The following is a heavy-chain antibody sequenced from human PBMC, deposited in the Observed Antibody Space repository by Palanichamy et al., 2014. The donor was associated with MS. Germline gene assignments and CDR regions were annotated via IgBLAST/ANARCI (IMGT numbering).Heavy chain of an antibody. CDR1: GGSISSTSYY. Sequence: QLQLQESGPGLVKPSETLSLTCSVSGGSISSTSYYWGWIRQPPGKGLEWIGNIYYSGNTYYKSSLKSRLTISVDTSKNQFSLKLTSVTAADTAVYYCVRRNIVAGHDPPFMDVWGQGTTVTVSS. D-gene: IGHD2-21*01. CDR2: IYYSGNT. CDR3: VRRNIVAGHDPPFMDV. J-gene: IGHJ6*02. V-gene: IGHV4-39*01.